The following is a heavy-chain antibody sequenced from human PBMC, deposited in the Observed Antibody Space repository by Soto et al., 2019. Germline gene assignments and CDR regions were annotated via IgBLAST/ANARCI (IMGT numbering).Heavy chain of an antibody. CDR3: ARRYGSAIDY. D-gene: IGHD1-26*01. Sequence: QVQLQESGPGLVKPSETLSLTCTVSGGSIRSYYWSWIRQPPGKGLEWIGYIYYSGSTNYNPSLKSRVTISVDTSKNQFSLKLSSVTASDTAVYYCARRYGSAIDYWGQGNLVTVSS. V-gene: IGHV4-59*08. J-gene: IGHJ4*02. CDR1: GGSIRSYY. CDR2: IYYSGST.